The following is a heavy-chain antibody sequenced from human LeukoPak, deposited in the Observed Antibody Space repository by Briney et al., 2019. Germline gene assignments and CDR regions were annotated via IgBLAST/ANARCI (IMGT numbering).Heavy chain of an antibody. D-gene: IGHD3-22*01. Sequence: GGSLRLSCAASGFTFSSYSMNWVRQAPGEGLEWVGRIKSNSDGGTRDYAAPVKGRFTISRDDSRNTLYLQMNSLRTEDTAMYYCTTNPYDRSGYHIWGQGTMVTVSS. J-gene: IGHJ3*02. CDR1: GFTFSSYS. CDR3: TTNPYDRSGYHI. CDR2: IKSNSDGGTR. V-gene: IGHV3-15*01.